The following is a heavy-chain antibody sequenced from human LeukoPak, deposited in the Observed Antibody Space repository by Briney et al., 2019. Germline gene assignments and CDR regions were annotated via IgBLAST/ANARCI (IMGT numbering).Heavy chain of an antibody. Sequence: SETLSLTCTVSGGSISSGDYYWSWIRQPPGKGLEWIGYIYYSGSTYYNPSLKSRVTISVDTSKNQFPLKLSSVTAADTAVYYCARADTAMVIFDYWGQGTLVTVSS. J-gene: IGHJ4*02. CDR3: ARADTAMVIFDY. V-gene: IGHV4-30-4*01. CDR2: IYYSGST. CDR1: GGSISSGDYY. D-gene: IGHD5-18*01.